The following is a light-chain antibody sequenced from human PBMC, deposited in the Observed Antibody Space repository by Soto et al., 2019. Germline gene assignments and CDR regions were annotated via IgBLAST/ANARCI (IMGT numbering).Light chain of an antibody. CDR1: QSVTAGY. CDR3: QQYGSSPIT. J-gene: IGKJ5*01. V-gene: IGKV3-20*01. Sequence: EIVLTQSPGTLSLSPGERATLSCRASQSVTAGYFAWYQQKPGQAPRLLIYETSSRTTGIPDRFSGSGSRTDFTLTISRLEPEDFAVYYCQQYGSSPITFGQGTRLEIK. CDR2: ETS.